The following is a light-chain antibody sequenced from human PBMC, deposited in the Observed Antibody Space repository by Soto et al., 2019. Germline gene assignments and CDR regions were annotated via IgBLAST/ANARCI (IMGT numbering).Light chain of an antibody. V-gene: IGKV3-15*01. J-gene: IGKJ5*01. CDR3: QQYNDRPPIT. Sequence: VVMTQSPATLSVSPGERATLSCRSSQNIYSNVAWYQQRPGQAPRLLIYRASTRATGIPARFSGSGSGTEFTLTISSLQSEDFAVYYCQQYNDRPPITFGQGTRLE. CDR1: QNIYSN. CDR2: RAS.